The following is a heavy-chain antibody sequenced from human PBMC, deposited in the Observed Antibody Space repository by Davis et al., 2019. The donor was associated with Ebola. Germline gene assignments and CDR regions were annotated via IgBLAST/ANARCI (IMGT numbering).Heavy chain of an antibody. V-gene: IGHV1-69*13. Sequence: SVKVSCKASGGTSSSYAISWVRQAPGQGLEWMGGIIPIFGTANYAQKFQGRVTITADESMSTAYMELSSLRSEDTAVYYCARTYGDYGEDAFDIWGQGTMVTVSS. J-gene: IGHJ3*02. CDR3: ARTYGDYGEDAFDI. CDR2: IIPIFGTA. CDR1: GGTSSSYA. D-gene: IGHD4-17*01.